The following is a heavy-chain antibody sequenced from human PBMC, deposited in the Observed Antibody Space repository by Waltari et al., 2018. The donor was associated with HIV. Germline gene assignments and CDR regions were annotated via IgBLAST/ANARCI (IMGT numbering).Heavy chain of an antibody. CDR3: ARRRCTSTSCFFDY. D-gene: IGHD2-2*01. CDR1: GFTLSNYW. V-gene: IGHV3-7*01. CDR2: IKQDGSEK. Sequence: EVHLVESGGGLVQPGGSLRLSCAASGFTLSNYWMSWVRQAPGKGLEWVANIKQDGSEKYYVDSVKGRFTISRDNAKNSLFLQMNSLRGEDTAVYYCARRRCTSTSCFFDYWGQGTLVTVS. J-gene: IGHJ4*02.